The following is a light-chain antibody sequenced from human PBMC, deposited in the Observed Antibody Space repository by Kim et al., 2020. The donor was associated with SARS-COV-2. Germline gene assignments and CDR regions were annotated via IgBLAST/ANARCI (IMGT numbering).Light chain of an antibody. CDR2: TAS. CDR3: QKYNSAPWT. V-gene: IGKV1-27*01. CDR1: QGISNS. Sequence: DIQMTQSPSSLSASVGDRVIITCRASQGISNSLAWYQQRPGKVPKLLIYTASTLQSGVPSRFSGSGSGTDFTLTISSLQPEDVATYYCQKYNSAPWTFGQGTKVEIK. J-gene: IGKJ1*01.